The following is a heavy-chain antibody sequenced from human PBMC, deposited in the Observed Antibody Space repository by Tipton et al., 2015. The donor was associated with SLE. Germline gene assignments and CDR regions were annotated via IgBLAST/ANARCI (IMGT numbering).Heavy chain of an antibody. CDR2: VYSSGST. CDR1: GDSITSGPYS. D-gene: IGHD5-18*01. V-gene: IGHV4-61*02. Sequence: TLSLTCTVSGDSITSGPYSWSWIRQPAGKGLEWIGRVYSSGSTNYNPSLKSRVTLSVDTSKNQFSLKLSSVTAADTAVYYCTRRGDTYGYRAFDIWGQGTTVSVST. CDR3: TRRGDTYGYRAFDI. J-gene: IGHJ3*02.